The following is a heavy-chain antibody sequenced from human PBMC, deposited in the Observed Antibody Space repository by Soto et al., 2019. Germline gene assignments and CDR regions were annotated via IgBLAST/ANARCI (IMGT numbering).Heavy chain of an antibody. J-gene: IGHJ5*02. CDR2: ISYDGSNK. D-gene: IGHD3-10*01. V-gene: IGHV3-30*04. Sequence: GGSLRLSCAASGFTFSSYAMHWVRQAPGKGLEWVAVISYDGSNKYYADSVKGRFTISRDNSKNTLYLQMTSLRAEDTAVYYCARDRVRPVVYGSGSYYPYNWFDPWGQGTLVTVSS. CDR3: ARDRVRPVVYGSGSYYPYNWFDP. CDR1: GFTFSSYA.